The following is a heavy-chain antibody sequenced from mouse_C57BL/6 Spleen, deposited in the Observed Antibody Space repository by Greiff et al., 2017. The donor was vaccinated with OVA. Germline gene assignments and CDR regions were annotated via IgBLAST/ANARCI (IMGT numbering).Heavy chain of an antibody. CDR2: IDPSDSYT. D-gene: IGHD1-1*01. CDR1: GYTFTSYW. Sequence: QVQLQQPGAELVKPGASVKLSCKASGYTFTSYWMQWVKQRPGQGLEWIGEIDPSDSYTNYNQKFKGKATLTVDTSSSTAYMQLSSLTSEDSAVYYCARARDGSSSSYFDYWGQGTTLTVSS. V-gene: IGHV1-50*01. CDR3: ARARDGSSSSYFDY. J-gene: IGHJ2*01.